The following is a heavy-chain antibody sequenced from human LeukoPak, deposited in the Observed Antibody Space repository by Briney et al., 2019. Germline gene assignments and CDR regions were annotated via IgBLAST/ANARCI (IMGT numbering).Heavy chain of an antibody. CDR1: GFIFNNYV. CDR3: AKGSRGYFVDL. V-gene: IGHV3-23*01. J-gene: IGHJ5*02. D-gene: IGHD3-22*01. CDR2: ISNDGGGT. Sequence: PGWSLRLSCAASGFIFNNYVLIWVRQAPGKGLEWVSAISNDGGGTNYADLVNGRLTISSDNSKNKLIMQVNSLRAEHTAVYYCAKGSRGYFVDLWGQGTLGAVSS.